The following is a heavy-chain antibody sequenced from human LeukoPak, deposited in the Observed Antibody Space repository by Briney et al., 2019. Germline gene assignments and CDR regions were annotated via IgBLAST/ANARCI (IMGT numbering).Heavy chain of an antibody. D-gene: IGHD3-3*01. V-gene: IGHV3-7*03. CDR3: AKVAYDGAGGFFDY. CDR1: GFTFRSYW. CDR2: IKQEGSEK. J-gene: IGHJ4*02. Sequence: GGSLRLSCAGSGFTFRSYWMSWVRQAPGKGLEWVANIKQEGSEKYYVDSVKGRFTISRDNAKNSLYLQMNSLRAEDTAVYYCAKVAYDGAGGFFDYWGQGTLVTVSS.